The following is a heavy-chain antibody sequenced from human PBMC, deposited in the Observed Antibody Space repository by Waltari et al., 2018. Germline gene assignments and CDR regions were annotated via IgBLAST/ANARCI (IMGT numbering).Heavy chain of an antibody. CDR1: GFTFSSYW. J-gene: IGHJ4*02. V-gene: IGHV3-74*01. Sequence: EVQLVESGGGLVQPGGSLRLSCAASGFTFSSYWMHWVRQATGKGLVWVSRINTDGSSTSYADSVKGRFTISRDNAKNTLYLQMNSLRAEDTAVYYCARGTYYYDSSGYYYAYWGQGTLVTVSS. CDR3: ARGTYYYDSSGYYYAY. D-gene: IGHD3-22*01. CDR2: INTDGSST.